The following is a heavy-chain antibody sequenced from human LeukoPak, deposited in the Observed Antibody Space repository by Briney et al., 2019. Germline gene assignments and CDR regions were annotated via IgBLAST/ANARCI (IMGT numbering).Heavy chain of an antibody. Sequence: PGGSLRLSCAASGFTFSNYGMSWVRQAPGKGLEWVANIKHDGSAKYYLDSMKGRFAISRDNARNSLYLQKNSMRAEDTAVYYCARPLRGYSYGSGGQGTLVTVSS. CDR2: IKHDGSAK. J-gene: IGHJ4*02. CDR1: GFTFSNYG. V-gene: IGHV3-7*05. CDR3: ARPLRGYSYGS. D-gene: IGHD5-18*01.